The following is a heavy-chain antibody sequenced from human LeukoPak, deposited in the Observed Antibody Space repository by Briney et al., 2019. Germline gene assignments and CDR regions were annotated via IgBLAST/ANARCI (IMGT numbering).Heavy chain of an antibody. V-gene: IGHV4-39*07. Sequence: SSETLSLTCTVSGGSINSNNYYWGWIRQPPGKGLEWIGSIYYSGSTYYNPSLKSRVTISIDTSKNQFSLKLSSVTAADTAVYYCAREVITYYYDFDGMDVWGQGTTVTVSS. D-gene: IGHD3-22*01. J-gene: IGHJ6*02. CDR2: IYYSGST. CDR1: GGSINSNNYY. CDR3: AREVITYYYDFDGMDV.